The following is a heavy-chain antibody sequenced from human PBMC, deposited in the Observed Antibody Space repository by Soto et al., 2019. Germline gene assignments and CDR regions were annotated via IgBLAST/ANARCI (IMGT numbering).Heavy chain of an antibody. J-gene: IGHJ6*02. CDR3: GIWFGELPHYYYYGMDV. D-gene: IGHD3-10*01. CDR2: ISGSGGST. Sequence: EVQLLESGGGLVQPGGSLRLSCAASGFTFSSYAMSWVRQAPGKGLEWVSAISGSGGSTYYADSVKGRFTISRDNSXNXXYLQMNSLRAEDTAVYYCGIWFGELPHYYYYGMDVWGQGTTVTVSS. CDR1: GFTFSSYA. V-gene: IGHV3-23*01.